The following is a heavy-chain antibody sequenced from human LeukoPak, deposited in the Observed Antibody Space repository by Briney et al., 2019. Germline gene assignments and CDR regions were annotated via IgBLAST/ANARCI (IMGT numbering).Heavy chain of an antibody. CDR2: IKSKSDGGTI. Sequence: GGSLRLSCAASGFSFTNAWMTWFRQAPGKGLEWVGRIKSKSDGGTIDYAAPVKGRFTISRDDSKNTVYLQMNSLKTEDTGVYYCTTSSVHINDYWGQGTLVTVSS. J-gene: IGHJ4*02. CDR1: GFSFTNAW. CDR3: TTSSVHINDY. D-gene: IGHD2-21*01. V-gene: IGHV3-15*01.